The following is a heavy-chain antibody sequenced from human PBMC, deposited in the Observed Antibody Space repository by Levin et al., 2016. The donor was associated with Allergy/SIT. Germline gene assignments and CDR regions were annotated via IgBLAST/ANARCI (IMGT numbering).Heavy chain of an antibody. CDR1: GFTFSNFA. Sequence: GGSLRLSCAASGFTFSNFAMSWVRQAPGKGLEWVSIIYSGGDSYYADSVKGRFTISRDNSKNTVFLQMNSLSAEDTGVYFCARSRGTFCSSVSCSNMYFDYWGQGTLVTVSS. CDR3: ARSRGTFCSSVSCSNMYFDY. D-gene: IGHD2-2*01. J-gene: IGHJ4*02. CDR2: IYSGGDS. V-gene: IGHV3-23*01.